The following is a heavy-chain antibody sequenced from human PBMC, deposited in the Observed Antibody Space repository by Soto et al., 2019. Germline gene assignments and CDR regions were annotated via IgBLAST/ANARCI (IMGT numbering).Heavy chain of an antibody. Sequence: QLQLQESGSGLVRPSQTLSLSCAVSGGSISSGGYSWNWIRQSPGKGLEWIGYIYHGGSTYSNPSLASRVTLSVDTSKNQFSLRLNSVIAADTAVYYCARDRRSLYHDGSGLDYWGQGILVTVSS. CDR3: ARDRRSLYHDGSGLDY. J-gene: IGHJ4*02. CDR2: IYHGGST. V-gene: IGHV4-30-2*06. CDR1: GGSISSGGYS. D-gene: IGHD3-22*01.